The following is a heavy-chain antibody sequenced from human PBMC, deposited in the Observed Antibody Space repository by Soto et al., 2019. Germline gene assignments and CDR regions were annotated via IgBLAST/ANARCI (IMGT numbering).Heavy chain of an antibody. D-gene: IGHD3-3*01. CDR1: GFTFSSFA. V-gene: IGHV3-30-3*01. CDR3: ARDYYDFWRGYCDF. J-gene: IGHJ4*02. Sequence: QVQVVESGGGVVQPGRCLRLSCAASGFTFSSFAIHWVSQAPGKGLDWVAVISDDGGNKYDADSVKGRFTISRDNPKNTLYLQMNSLRAEDTAVYYCARDYYDFWRGYCDFWGQGTLVTVSS. CDR2: ISDDGGNK.